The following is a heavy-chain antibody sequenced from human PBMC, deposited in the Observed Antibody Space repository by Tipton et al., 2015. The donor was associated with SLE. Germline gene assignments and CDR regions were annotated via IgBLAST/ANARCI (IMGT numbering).Heavy chain of an antibody. CDR1: GGSISSHY. CDR2: ISNSETT. J-gene: IGHJ4*02. V-gene: IGHV4-59*11. D-gene: IGHD3-22*01. Sequence: TLSLTCTVSGGSISSHYWSWIRQAPGKGLEWIGYISNSETTNYNHSLKSRVTISVDTSKNQFSLKLRSVTAADTAVYYCAGGPARYYYDSSGYYYWGQGTLVTVSS. CDR3: AGGPARYYYDSSGYYY.